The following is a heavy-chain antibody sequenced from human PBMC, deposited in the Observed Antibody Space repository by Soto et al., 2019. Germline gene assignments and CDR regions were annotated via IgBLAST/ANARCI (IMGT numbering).Heavy chain of an antibody. D-gene: IGHD3-22*01. J-gene: IGHJ4*02. CDR1: GYTLTELS. Sequence: ASVKVSCKVSGYTLTELSMHWVRQAPGKGLEWMGGFDPENGETVYAQKFQGRLAMTEDTSIDTAYMVLNSLRSEDTAVYYCATRVITTGFDYWGQGALVTVSS. CDR2: FDPENGET. CDR3: ATRVITTGFDY. V-gene: IGHV1-24*01.